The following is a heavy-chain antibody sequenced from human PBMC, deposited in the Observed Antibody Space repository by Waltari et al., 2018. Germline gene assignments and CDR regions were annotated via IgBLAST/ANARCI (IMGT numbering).Heavy chain of an antibody. V-gene: IGHV3-30*04. CDR1: GFTFSSYA. Sequence: QVQLVESGGGVVQPGRSLRLSCAASGFTFSSYAMHWVRQAPGKGLEWVAVISYDGNNKYYADSVKGRFTISRDNSKNTLYLQMNSLRAEDTAVYYCARDKAVARAYYYGMDVWGQGTTVTVSS. CDR3: ARDKAVARAYYYGMDV. CDR2: ISYDGNNK. J-gene: IGHJ6*02. D-gene: IGHD6-19*01.